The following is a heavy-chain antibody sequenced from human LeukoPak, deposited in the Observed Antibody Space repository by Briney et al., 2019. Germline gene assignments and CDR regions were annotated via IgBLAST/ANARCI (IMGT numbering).Heavy chain of an antibody. J-gene: IGHJ3*02. Sequence: EASVKVTCKASGYTXTSYDINWVRQATGLGLEWMGWMNPNSGNTGYAQKFQGRVTMTRNTSISTAYMELSSLRSEDTAVYYCARGGYSYGWNDAFDIWGQGTMVTVSS. CDR2: MNPNSGNT. D-gene: IGHD5-18*01. CDR1: GYTXTSYD. V-gene: IGHV1-8*01. CDR3: ARGGYSYGWNDAFDI.